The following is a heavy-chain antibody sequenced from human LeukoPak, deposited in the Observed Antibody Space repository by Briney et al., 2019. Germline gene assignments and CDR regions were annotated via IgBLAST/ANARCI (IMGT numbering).Heavy chain of an antibody. V-gene: IGHV3-23*01. CDR2: ISGSGGST. J-gene: IGHJ6*03. CDR1: GFTFSSYA. CDR3: AKGGPRRYYYYYMDV. D-gene: IGHD1-14*01. Sequence: GGSLRLFCAASGFTFSSYAMSWVRQAPGKGLEWVSAISGSGGSTYYADSVKGRFTISRDNSKNTLYLQMNSLRAEDTAVYYCAKGGPRRYYYYYMDVWGKGTTVTVSS.